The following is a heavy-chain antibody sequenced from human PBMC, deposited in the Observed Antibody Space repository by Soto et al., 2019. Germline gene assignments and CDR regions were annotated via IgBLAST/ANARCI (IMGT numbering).Heavy chain of an antibody. CDR3: ARGDTAMVTGWFDP. CDR2: IFSNDEK. Sequence: QATLKESGPVLVKPTETLTLTCTVSGFSLSNARMGVSWIRQPPGKALEWLAHIFSNDEKSYSTSLKSRLTISKDTSKSQVVLTMTNMDPVDTATYYCARGDTAMVTGWFDPWGQGTLVTVSS. V-gene: IGHV2-26*01. D-gene: IGHD5-18*01. CDR1: GFSLSNARMG. J-gene: IGHJ5*02.